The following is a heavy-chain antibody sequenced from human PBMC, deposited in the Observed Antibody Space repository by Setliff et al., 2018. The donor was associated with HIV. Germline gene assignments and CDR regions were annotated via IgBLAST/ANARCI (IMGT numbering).Heavy chain of an antibody. Sequence: PGGSLRLSCEASGFTFNDYAMSWVRHVSGKGLEWVSTISGSGATTEYADSVKGRFTVSRDESENTMYLQMRSLRAEDTAVYYCVRDLPPDYWGQGTLVTVSS. CDR2: ISGSGATT. V-gene: IGHV3-23*01. CDR1: GFTFNDYA. J-gene: IGHJ4*02. CDR3: VRDLPPDY.